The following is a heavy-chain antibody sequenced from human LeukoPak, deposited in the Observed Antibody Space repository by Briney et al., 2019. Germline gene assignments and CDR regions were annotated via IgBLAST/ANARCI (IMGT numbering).Heavy chain of an antibody. CDR2: IKQDGTEN. V-gene: IGHV3-7*01. Sequence: GGSLRLSCAASGFTFSSYWMSWVRQAPGKGLEWVANIKQDGTENYYVDSVKGRFTISRDNARSSLYLQMNSLRAEDTAVYYCASRIAAAVTLGAFDVWGQGTMVTVSS. J-gene: IGHJ3*01. CDR1: GFTFSSYW. CDR3: ASRIAAAVTLGAFDV. D-gene: IGHD6-13*01.